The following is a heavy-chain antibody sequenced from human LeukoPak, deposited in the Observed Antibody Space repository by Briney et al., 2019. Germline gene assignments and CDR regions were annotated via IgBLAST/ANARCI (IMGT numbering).Heavy chain of an antibody. CDR1: GYTFTSYG. D-gene: IGHD3-10*01. Sequence: ASVKVSCKASGYTFTSYGISWVRQAPGQGLEWMGWISAYNGNTNYAQKLQGRVTMTTDTSTSTAYMELRSLRSDDTAVYYCARSITMVRGVVWYYYYYYMDVWGKGTTVTVSS. V-gene: IGHV1-18*01. J-gene: IGHJ6*03. CDR3: ARSITMVRGVVWYYYYYYMDV. CDR2: ISAYNGNT.